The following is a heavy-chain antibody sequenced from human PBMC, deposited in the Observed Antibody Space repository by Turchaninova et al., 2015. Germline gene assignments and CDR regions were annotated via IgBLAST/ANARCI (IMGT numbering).Heavy chain of an antibody. CDR3: ARGNGNLNWFDP. CDR1: GSTFTRYG. V-gene: IGHV1-18*01. Sequence: QVQLVQSGAEVKKPGASVKVSCQASGSTFTRYGISWVRRAPGQGLEGMGVDRVVIGNQTYEQKLRAKGNLTRNTHKCTAYRGLRSLRLDATAVYYCARGNGNLNWFDPWGQGTLVTVSS. CDR2: DRVVIGNQ. D-gene: IGHD1-14*01. J-gene: IGHJ5*02.